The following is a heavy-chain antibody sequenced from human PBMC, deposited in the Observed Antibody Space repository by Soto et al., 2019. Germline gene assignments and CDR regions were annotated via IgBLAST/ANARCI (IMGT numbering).Heavy chain of an antibody. D-gene: IGHD4-4*01. CDR3: ARDGADSSMFYGMDV. CDR2: IYYSGST. J-gene: IGHJ6*02. Sequence: SETLSLTCTVSGGSISSYYWSWIRQPPGKGLEWIGYIYYSGSTNYNPSLKSRVTISVDTSKNQFSLKLSSVTAADTAVYYCARDGADSSMFYGMDVWGQGTTVTVSS. CDR1: GGSISSYY. V-gene: IGHV4-59*01.